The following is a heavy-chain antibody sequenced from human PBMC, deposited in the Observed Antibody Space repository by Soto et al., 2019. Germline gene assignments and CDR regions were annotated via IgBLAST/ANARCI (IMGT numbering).Heavy chain of an antibody. CDR1: GFTFSSRA. V-gene: IGHV3-23*01. D-gene: IGHD3-3*01. CDR2: ISASGDNT. CDR3: AKLTYSDLWSGSHDS. Sequence: GGSLRLSCAASGFTFSSRAMSWVRQAPGKGLDWVSIISASGDNTYYAESVKGRFTISRDNSKNTLYLQVNSLRAEDTAVYYCAKLTYSDLWSGSHDSWGQGTLVTVSS. J-gene: IGHJ4*02.